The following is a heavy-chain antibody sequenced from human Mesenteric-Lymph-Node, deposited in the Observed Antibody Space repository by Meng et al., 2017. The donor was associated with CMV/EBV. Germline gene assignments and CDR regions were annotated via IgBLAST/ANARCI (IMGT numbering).Heavy chain of an antibody. CDR2: FDPEDGET. D-gene: IGHD3-10*01. J-gene: IGHJ4*02. V-gene: IGHV1-24*01. CDR3: ATPATSITMVRGIIITNNGFNY. Sequence: LSMHWGRQAPGKGLEWMGGFDPEDGETIYAQKFQGRLTMTEDTSTDTAYMELSSLRSEDTAVYYCATPATSITMVRGIIITNNGFNYWGQGTLVTVSS. CDR1: LS.